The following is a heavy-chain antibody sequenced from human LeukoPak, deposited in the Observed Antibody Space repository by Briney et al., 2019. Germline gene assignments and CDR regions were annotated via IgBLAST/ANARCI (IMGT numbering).Heavy chain of an antibody. V-gene: IGHV3-30*02. CDR1: GFTFGSYG. Sequence: GGSLRLSCAASGFTFGSYGMHWVRQAPGKGLEWVAFIRYDGSNKYYADSVKGRFTISRDNSKNTLYLQMNSLRAEDTAVYYCAKDSRFGVGDYYMDVWGKGTTVTISS. J-gene: IGHJ6*03. CDR2: IRYDGSNK. D-gene: IGHD3-10*01. CDR3: AKDSRFGVGDYYMDV.